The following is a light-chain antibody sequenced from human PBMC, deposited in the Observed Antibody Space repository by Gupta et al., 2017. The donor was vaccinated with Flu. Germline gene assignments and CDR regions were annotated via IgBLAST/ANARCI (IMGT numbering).Light chain of an antibody. Sequence: QSLLTQPLSGAAAPGQKVTISCSGSSSYVGNNYVSWYQHLPGTAPKLLISENNKRPSGIPDRFSGSKSGTSATLGISGLQTGDEADYFCGAWDSSLSAGVFGGGTKLTVL. J-gene: IGLJ3*02. CDR2: ENN. CDR1: SSYVGNNY. V-gene: IGLV1-51*02. CDR3: GAWDSSLSAGV.